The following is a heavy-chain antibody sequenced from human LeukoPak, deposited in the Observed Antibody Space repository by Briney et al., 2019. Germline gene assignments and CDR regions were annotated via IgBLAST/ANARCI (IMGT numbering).Heavy chain of an antibody. CDR3: ARPVTTGAFDI. J-gene: IGHJ3*02. CDR1: GYSISSGYY. D-gene: IGHD1-14*01. Sequence: SETLSLTCAVSGYSISSGYYWGWIRQPPGKRLEWIGSIYHSGSTYYNPSLKSRVTISVDTSKNQFSLKLSSVTAADTAVYYCARPVTTGAFDIWGQGTMVTVSS. CDR2: IYHSGST. V-gene: IGHV4-38-2*01.